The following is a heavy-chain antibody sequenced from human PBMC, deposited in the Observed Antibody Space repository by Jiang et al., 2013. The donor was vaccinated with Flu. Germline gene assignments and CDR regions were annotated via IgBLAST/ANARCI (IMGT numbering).Heavy chain of an antibody. Sequence: GAEVKKPGASVKVSCKASGYTFTSYDINWVRQATGQGLEWMGWMNPNSGNTGYAQKFQGRVTMTRNTSISTAYMELSSLRSEDTAVYYCARGSKYCSGGSCYFLDYWGQGTLVTVSS. CDR1: GYTFTSYD. D-gene: IGHD2-15*01. V-gene: IGHV1-8*01. CDR2: MNPNSGNT. CDR3: ARGSKYCSGGSCYFLDY. J-gene: IGHJ4*02.